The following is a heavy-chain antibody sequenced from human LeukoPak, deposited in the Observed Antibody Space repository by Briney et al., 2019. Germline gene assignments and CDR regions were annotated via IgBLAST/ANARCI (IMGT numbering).Heavy chain of an antibody. J-gene: IGHJ4*02. CDR1: GLIFSDYH. Sequence: PGGSLRLSCAASGLIFSDYHMDWVRQAPGKGLEWVSYISSSSSTIYYADSVKGRFTISRDNAKNSLYLQMNSLRAEDTAVYYCARGSYYYDSSGYYHFDYWGQGTLVTVSS. D-gene: IGHD3-22*01. V-gene: IGHV3-48*01. CDR3: ARGSYYYDSSGYYHFDY. CDR2: ISSSSSTI.